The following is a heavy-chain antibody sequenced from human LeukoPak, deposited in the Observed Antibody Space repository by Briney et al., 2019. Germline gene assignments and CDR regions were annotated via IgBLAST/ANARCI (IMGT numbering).Heavy chain of an antibody. Sequence: PSETLSLTCTVSGYSISSGYYWGWIRQPPGKGLEWIGSIYHSGSTYYNPSLKSRVTISVDTSKNQFSLKLSSVTAADTAVYHCARVVVVTAILKTYSFDYWGQGTLVTVSS. D-gene: IGHD2-21*02. CDR1: GYSISSGYY. J-gene: IGHJ4*02. V-gene: IGHV4-38-2*02. CDR2: IYHSGST. CDR3: ARVVVVTAILKTYSFDY.